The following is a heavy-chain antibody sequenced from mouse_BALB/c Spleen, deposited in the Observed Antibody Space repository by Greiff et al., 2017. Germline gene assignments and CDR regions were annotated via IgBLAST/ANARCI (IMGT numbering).Heavy chain of an antibody. CDR1: GYTFTSYT. D-gene: IGHD2-2*01. Sequence: VQLQQSAAELARPGASVKMSCKASGYTFTSYTMHWVKQRPGQGLEWIGYINPSSGYTEYNQKFKDKTTLTADKSSSTAYMQLSSLTSEDSAVYDCARGYEREYYAMDYGGQGTSVTVSS. CDR3: ARGYEREYYAMDY. V-gene: IGHV1-4*02. J-gene: IGHJ4*01. CDR2: INPSSGYT.